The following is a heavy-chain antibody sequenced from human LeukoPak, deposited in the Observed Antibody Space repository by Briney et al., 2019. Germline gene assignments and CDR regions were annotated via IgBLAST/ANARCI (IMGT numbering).Heavy chain of an antibody. Sequence: ASVKVSCKASGYTFTSYGISWVRQAPGQGLEWMGWISAYNGNTNYAQKLQGRVTMTTDTSTSTAYMELRSRRSDDTAVYYCAREAYYYDSSGYYSDYWGQGTLVTVSS. CDR1: GYTFTSYG. CDR3: AREAYYYDSSGYYSDY. V-gene: IGHV1-18*01. CDR2: ISAYNGNT. D-gene: IGHD3-22*01. J-gene: IGHJ4*02.